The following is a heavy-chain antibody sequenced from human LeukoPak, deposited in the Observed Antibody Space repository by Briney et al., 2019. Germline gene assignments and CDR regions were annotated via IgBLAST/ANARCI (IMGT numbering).Heavy chain of an antibody. CDR3: ARVRDGYNLGDYFDY. CDR1: GFTFDDYG. J-gene: IGHJ4*02. V-gene: IGHV3-20*04. CDR2: INWNGGST. D-gene: IGHD5-24*01. Sequence: GGSLRLSCAASGFTFDDYGMSWVRQAPGKGLEWVSGINWNGGSTGYADSVKGRFTISRDNAKNSLYLQMNSLRAEDTALYYCARVRDGYNLGDYFDYWGQGTLVTVSS.